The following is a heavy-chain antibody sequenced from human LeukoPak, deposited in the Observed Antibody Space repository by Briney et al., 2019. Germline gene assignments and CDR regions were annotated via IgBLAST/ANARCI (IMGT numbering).Heavy chain of an antibody. CDR2: IWYDGSNK. Sequence: GGSLRLSCTASGFTFSSYGMHWVRQAPGKGLEWVAVIWYDGSNKYYADSVKGRFTISRDNSKNTLYLQMNSLRAEDMAVYYCATSIAARYDAFDTWGQGTMVTVSS. V-gene: IGHV3-33*01. D-gene: IGHD6-6*01. CDR1: GFTFSSYG. J-gene: IGHJ3*02. CDR3: ATSIAARYDAFDT.